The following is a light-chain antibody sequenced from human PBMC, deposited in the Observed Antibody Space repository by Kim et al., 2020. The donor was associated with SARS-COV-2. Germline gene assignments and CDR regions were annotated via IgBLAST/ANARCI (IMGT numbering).Light chain of an antibody. CDR2: YKSDSHK. CDR3: MIWHNTAVV. CDR1: SGINVGPYR. V-gene: IGLV5-45*02. Sequence: LTCTLRSGINVGPYRIYWYQQKPGSPPQYLLRYKSDSHKQQGSGVPSRFSASKDASANAGILLISGLQSDDEADYYCMIWHNTAVVFGGGTQLTVL. J-gene: IGLJ2*01.